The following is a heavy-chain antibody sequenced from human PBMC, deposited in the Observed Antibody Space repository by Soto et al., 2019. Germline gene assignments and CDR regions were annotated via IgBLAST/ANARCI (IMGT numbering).Heavy chain of an antibody. CDR1: GGSISGYY. J-gene: IGHJ4*02. Sequence: SETLSLTCTVSGGSISGYYWSWIRQPPGKGLEWIGYIYYSGSTNYNPSLKSRVTISVDTSKNQFSLKLSSVTAADTAVYYCERHYYDSSGYYYDYWGQGTLVTVS. CDR2: IYYSGST. D-gene: IGHD3-22*01. CDR3: ERHYYDSSGYYYDY. V-gene: IGHV4-59*01.